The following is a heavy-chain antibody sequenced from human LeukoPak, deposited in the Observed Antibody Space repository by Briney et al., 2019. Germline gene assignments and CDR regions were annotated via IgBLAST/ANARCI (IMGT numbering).Heavy chain of an antibody. CDR3: ARGPPYYDSSGYYYGGTAFDI. V-gene: IGHV3-74*01. D-gene: IGHD3-22*01. CDR2: ISSDESST. J-gene: IGHJ3*02. CDR1: GFTFSSYW. Sequence: GGSLRLSCVVSGFTFSSYWMHWVRQAPGKGLVWVSRISSDESSTSSADSVKGRFTISRDNAKNTLYLQMNSLRAEDTAVCYCARGPPYYDSSGYYYGGTAFDIWGQGTMVTVSS.